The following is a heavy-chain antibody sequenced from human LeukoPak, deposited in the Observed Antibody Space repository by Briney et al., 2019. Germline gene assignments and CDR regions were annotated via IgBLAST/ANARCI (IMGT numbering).Heavy chain of an antibody. J-gene: IGHJ4*02. CDR3: ARGPGVLRYFDWLFDY. CDR2: INHSGST. D-gene: IGHD3-9*01. CDR1: GGSFSGYY. V-gene: IGHV4-34*01. Sequence: SETLSLTCAVYGGSFSGYYWSWIRQPPGKGLEWIGEINHSGSTNYNPSLKSRVTISVDTSKNQFSLKLSSVTAADTAVYYCARGPGVLRYFDWLFDYWGQGTLVTVSS.